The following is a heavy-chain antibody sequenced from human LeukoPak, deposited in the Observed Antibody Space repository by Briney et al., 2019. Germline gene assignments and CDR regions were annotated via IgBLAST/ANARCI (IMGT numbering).Heavy chain of an antibody. V-gene: IGHV6-1*01. D-gene: IGHD6-13*01. Sequence: SQTLSLTCAISGDSVSSNSAAWNWIRQSPSRGLEWLGRTYYRSKWYNDYAVSVKSRITINPDTSKSQFSLQLNSVTPEDTAVYYCARDHARDPYSSSWYWIHWGQGTLVTVSS. J-gene: IGHJ4*02. CDR1: GDSVSSNSAA. CDR2: TYYRSKWYN. CDR3: ARDHARDPYSSSWYWIH.